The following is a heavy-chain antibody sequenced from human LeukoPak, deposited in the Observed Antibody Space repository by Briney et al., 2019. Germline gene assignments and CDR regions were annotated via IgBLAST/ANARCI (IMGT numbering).Heavy chain of an antibody. CDR3: ARGGFDAFDI. D-gene: IGHD3-10*01. V-gene: IGHV3-7*04. CDR2: IKQDESEK. J-gene: IGHJ3*02. Sequence: GGSLRLSCAASAFTFSSYWMSWVRQAPGKGLEWVANIKQDESEKYYVDSVKGRFTISRDNAKSSLYLQMNSLRAEDTAVYYCARGGFDAFDIWGQGTMVTVSS. CDR1: AFTFSSYW.